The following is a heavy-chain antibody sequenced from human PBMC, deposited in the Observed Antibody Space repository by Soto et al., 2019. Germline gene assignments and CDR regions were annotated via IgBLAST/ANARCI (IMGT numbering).Heavy chain of an antibody. CDR2: IYPGDSDT. CDR1: GYSFTSYW. J-gene: IGHJ6*03. CDR3: ARRNYDFWSGTPPGYYYYYMDV. V-gene: IGHV5-51*01. D-gene: IGHD3-3*01. Sequence: GESLKISCKGSGYSFTSYWIGWVRQMPGKGLEWMGIIYPGDSDTRYSPSFQGQVTISADKSISTAYLQWSSLKASDTAMYYCARRNYDFWSGTPPGYYYYYMDVWGKGTTVTVSS.